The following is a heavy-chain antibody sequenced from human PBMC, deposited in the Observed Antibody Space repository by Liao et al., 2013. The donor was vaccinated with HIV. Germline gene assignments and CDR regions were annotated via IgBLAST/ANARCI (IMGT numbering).Heavy chain of an antibody. CDR3: ARAVALNYYYCMDV. D-gene: IGHD5-12*01. J-gene: IGHJ6*03. V-gene: IGHV4-59*11. CDR2: MYHSGST. CDR1: GGSINNHY. Sequence: QMQLQESGPGLVKPSETLSLTCTVSGGSINNHYWNWIRQPPGKGLEWIGYMYHSGSTFYNPSLQSRVTISVDRSKNQFSLKLNSVTAADTAVYYCARAVALNYYYCMDVWGKGTTVTVSS.